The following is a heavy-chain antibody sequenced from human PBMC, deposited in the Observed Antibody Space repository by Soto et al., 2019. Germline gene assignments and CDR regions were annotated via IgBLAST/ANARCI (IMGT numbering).Heavy chain of an antibody. V-gene: IGHV4-59*01. Sequence: QVQLQESGPGLVKPSETLSLTCTVSGGSISSYYWSWIRQPPGKGLEWIGYIYYSGSTNYNPSLKSRVTISVDTSKNQFSLKLSSVTAADTAVYYCARVLGDGWFGELLWGRFDPWGQGTLVTVSS. J-gene: IGHJ5*02. D-gene: IGHD3-10*01. CDR3: ARVLGDGWFGELLWGRFDP. CDR1: GGSISSYY. CDR2: IYYSGST.